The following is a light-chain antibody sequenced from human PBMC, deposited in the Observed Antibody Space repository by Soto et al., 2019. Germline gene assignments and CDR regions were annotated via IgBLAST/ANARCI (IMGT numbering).Light chain of an antibody. Sequence: QSVLTQPPSASGTPGQRVTISCSGSSSNIGSNTVNWYQQLPGTAPKLLIYSNNQRPSGVPDRFSGSKSGTSASLAISGLQSEDEADYYCAAWDDSLNRYWVFGGGTKVTVL. CDR3: AAWDDSLNRYWV. J-gene: IGLJ3*02. CDR2: SNN. CDR1: SSNIGSNT. V-gene: IGLV1-44*01.